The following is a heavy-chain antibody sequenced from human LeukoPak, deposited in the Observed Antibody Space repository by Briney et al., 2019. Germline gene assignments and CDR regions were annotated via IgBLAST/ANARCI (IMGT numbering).Heavy chain of an antibody. J-gene: IGHJ4*02. CDR1: AFSLNAYN. D-gene: IGHD7-27*01. V-gene: IGHV3-21*04. CDR3: ARGGTGAYRIFDY. CDR2: ISYTGTYI. Sequence: GGSLRLSCAASAFSLNAYNMNWVRQAPGKGLEWVSSISYTGTYIYYADSVKGRFTISRDNAQNSLYLQMNSLRAEDTAIYYCARGGTGAYRIFDYWGQGTLVTVSS.